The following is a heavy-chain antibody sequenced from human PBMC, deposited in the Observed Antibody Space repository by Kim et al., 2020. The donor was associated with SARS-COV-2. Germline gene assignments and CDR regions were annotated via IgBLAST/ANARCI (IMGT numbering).Heavy chain of an antibody. CDR1: GFTFSSYS. CDR2: ISSSSSYI. D-gene: IGHD2-2*01. J-gene: IGHJ3*02. CDR3: ARVCTSCQDAFDI. V-gene: IGHV3-21*01. Sequence: GGSLRLSCAASGFTFSSYSMNWVRQAPGKGLEWVSSISSSSSYIYYADSVKGRFTISRDNAKNSLYLQMNSLRAEDTAVYYCARVCTSCQDAFDIWGRGTMVTVSS.